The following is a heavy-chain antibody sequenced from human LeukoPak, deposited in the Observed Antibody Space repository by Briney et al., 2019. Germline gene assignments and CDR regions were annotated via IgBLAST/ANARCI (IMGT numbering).Heavy chain of an antibody. J-gene: IGHJ4*02. Sequence: GGSLRLSCAASGYTFSSYGMHWVRQAPGKGLEWVAVIWYDGSNKYYADSVKGRFTISRDNSKNTLYLQMNSLRAEDTAVYYCARVPGYDSSGYFDYWGQGTLVTVSS. CDR1: GYTFSSYG. CDR2: IWYDGSNK. CDR3: ARVPGYDSSGYFDY. D-gene: IGHD3-22*01. V-gene: IGHV3-33*01.